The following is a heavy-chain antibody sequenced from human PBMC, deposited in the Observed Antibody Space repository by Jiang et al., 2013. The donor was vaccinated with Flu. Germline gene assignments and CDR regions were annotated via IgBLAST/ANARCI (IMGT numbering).Heavy chain of an antibody. Sequence: LKSRVTISVDTSKNQFSLKLSSVTAADTAVYYCQVGSGWYESIMDVWGQGTTVTVSS. CDR3: QVGSGWYESIMDV. V-gene: IGHV4-34*01. J-gene: IGHJ6*02. D-gene: IGHD6-19*01.